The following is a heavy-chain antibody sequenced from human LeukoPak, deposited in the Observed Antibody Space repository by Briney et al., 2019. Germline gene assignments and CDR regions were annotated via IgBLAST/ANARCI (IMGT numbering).Heavy chain of an antibody. CDR2: IIPIFGTA. CDR3: ARRHYDSSGPGAEYFQH. Sequence: ASVKVSCKASGGTFSSYAISWVRQAPGQGLEWMGGIIPIFGTANYAQKFQGRVTITTDESTSTAYMELSSLRSEDTAVYYCARRHYDSSGPGAEYFQHWGQGTLVTVSS. CDR1: GGTFSSYA. V-gene: IGHV1-69*05. J-gene: IGHJ1*01. D-gene: IGHD3-22*01.